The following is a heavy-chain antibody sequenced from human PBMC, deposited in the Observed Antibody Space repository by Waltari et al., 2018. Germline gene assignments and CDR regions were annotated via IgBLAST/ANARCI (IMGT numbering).Heavy chain of an antibody. Sequence: QVQLQESGTGLVKPSETLSLTCAGSDYSISRGYYWGWIRQPPGKVLEWIGGIYHSGSTYYNPSLKSRVTISVDTSKNQFSLKLSSVTAADTAVYYCVRWVGYGDLYFFDSWGQGTLVTVSS. CDR1: DYSISRGYY. J-gene: IGHJ4*02. D-gene: IGHD4-17*01. V-gene: IGHV4-38-2*01. CDR3: VRWVGYGDLYFFDS. CDR2: IYHSGST.